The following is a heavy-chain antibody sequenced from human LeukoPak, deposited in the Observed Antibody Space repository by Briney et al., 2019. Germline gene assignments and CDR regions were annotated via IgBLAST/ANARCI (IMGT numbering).Heavy chain of an antibody. CDR1: GYTFTSYA. CDR3: ARDPDSSGWPLEAFDI. Sequence: ASVKVSCKASGYTFTSYAMNWVRQAPGQGLEWMGWINTNTGNPTYAQGFTGRFVFSLDTSVSTAYLQISSLKAEDTAVYYCARDPDSSGWPLEAFDIWAKGQWSPSLQ. D-gene: IGHD6-19*01. V-gene: IGHV7-4-1*02. J-gene: IGHJ3*02. CDR2: INTNTGNP.